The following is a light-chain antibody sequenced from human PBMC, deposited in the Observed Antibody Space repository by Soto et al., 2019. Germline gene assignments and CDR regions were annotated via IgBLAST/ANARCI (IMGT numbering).Light chain of an antibody. V-gene: IGKV1-5*03. Sequence: DLHIIKTNSTLSESVGDRVTITCRASQSISSWLAWYQQKPGKAPKLLIYKASSLESGVPSRFSGSGSGTEFTLTISSLQPDDFATYYCQQYNSYFVPGTKVDIK. J-gene: IGKJ3*01. CDR1: QSISSW. CDR2: KAS. CDR3: QQYNSY.